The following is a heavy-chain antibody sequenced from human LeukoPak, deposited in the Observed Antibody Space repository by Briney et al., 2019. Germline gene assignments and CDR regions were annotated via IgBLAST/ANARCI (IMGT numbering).Heavy chain of an antibody. D-gene: IGHD6-13*01. J-gene: IGHJ4*02. Sequence: GGSLRLSCAASGFTFSSYSMNWVRQAPGKGLEWVGRIKSETDGGTTDYAAPVKGTFTISRDDSENTLYLQMNSLKTEDTAVYYCTRRSSAAGRQYFDYWGQGTLVTVSS. V-gene: IGHV3-15*07. CDR3: TRRSSAAGRQYFDY. CDR2: IKSETDGGTT. CDR1: GFTFSSYS.